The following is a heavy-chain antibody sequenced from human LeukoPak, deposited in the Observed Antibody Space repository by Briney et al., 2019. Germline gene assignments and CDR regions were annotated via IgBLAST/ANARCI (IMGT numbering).Heavy chain of an antibody. Sequence: PGGSLRLSCAASGFTFSSYEMNWVRQAPGKGLEWVSYISSSGSTMYYADSVKGRFTISRDNAKNSLSLQMNSLRAEDTAVYYCARGPYPDYWGQGTLVTVSS. CDR3: ARGPYPDY. CDR1: GFTFSSYE. V-gene: IGHV3-48*03. CDR2: ISSSGSTM. J-gene: IGHJ4*02.